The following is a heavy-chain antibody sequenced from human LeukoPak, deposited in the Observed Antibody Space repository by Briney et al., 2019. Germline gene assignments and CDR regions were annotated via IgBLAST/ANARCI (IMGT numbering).Heavy chain of an antibody. V-gene: IGHV4-59*12. J-gene: IGHJ2*01. Sequence: SETLSLTCTVSGGSTSSYYWSWIRQPPGKGLEWIGYIYYSGSTNYNPSLKSRVTMSVDTSKNQFSLKLSSVTAADTAVYYCATGIYDYGDYDPYWYFDLWGRGTLVTVSS. D-gene: IGHD4-17*01. CDR1: GGSTSSYY. CDR2: IYYSGST. CDR3: ATGIYDYGDYDPYWYFDL.